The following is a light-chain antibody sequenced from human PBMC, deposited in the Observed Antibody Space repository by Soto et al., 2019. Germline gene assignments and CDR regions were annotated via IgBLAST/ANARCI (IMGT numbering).Light chain of an antibody. CDR3: QQYSSSPRT. Sequence: AVSLSPRQRATLSCRASQSVSSGNLAWYQQKPGQAPRLLIYGASSRAPGIPDRFSGSGSGTDFTLTISRLEPEDFAVYYCQQYSSSPRTFGQGT. CDR1: QSVSSGN. J-gene: IGKJ5*01. V-gene: IGKV3-20*01. CDR2: GAS.